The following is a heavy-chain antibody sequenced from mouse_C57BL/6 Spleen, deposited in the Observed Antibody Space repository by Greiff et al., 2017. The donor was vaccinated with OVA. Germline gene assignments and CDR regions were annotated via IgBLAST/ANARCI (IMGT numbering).Heavy chain of an antibody. Sequence: EVKLVESEGGLVQPGSSMKLYCTASGFTFSDYYMAWVRQVPEKGLEWVANINYDGSSTYYLDYLKSRFIISRDNAKNILYLQMSSLKSEDTATYYCARGGYGSSFSFAYWGQGTLVTVSA. V-gene: IGHV5-16*01. CDR1: GFTFSDYY. CDR2: INYDGSST. D-gene: IGHD1-1*01. CDR3: ARGGYGSSFSFAY. J-gene: IGHJ3*01.